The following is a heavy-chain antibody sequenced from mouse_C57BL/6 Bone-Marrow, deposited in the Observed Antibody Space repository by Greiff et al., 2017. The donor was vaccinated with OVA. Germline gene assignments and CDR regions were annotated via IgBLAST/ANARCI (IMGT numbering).Heavy chain of an antibody. Sequence: EVQLVESGGGLVQPKGSLKLSCAASGFSFNTYAMNWVRQAPGKGLEWVARIRSKSNNYATYYADSVKDRFTISRDDSESMLYLQMNNLRTEDTAMYYCVSLYDSIYAIDYWGQGTSVTVSS. D-gene: IGHD2-3*01. J-gene: IGHJ4*01. CDR3: VSLYDSIYAIDY. CDR1: GFSFNTYA. CDR2: IRSKSNNYAT. V-gene: IGHV10-1*01.